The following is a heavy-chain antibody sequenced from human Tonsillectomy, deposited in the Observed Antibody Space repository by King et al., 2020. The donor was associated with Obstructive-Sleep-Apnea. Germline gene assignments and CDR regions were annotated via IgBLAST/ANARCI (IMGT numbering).Heavy chain of an antibody. CDR3: ARQFYEPPDPPDAFDF. Sequence: VQLVESGAEMKKPGESLRISCKPSGYSFTNYWITWVRQMPGKGLEWMGRIDPSDSYTNYGPSFQGQVTISTDKSNSTAYLQWNNLKASDTAVYYCARQFYEPPDPPDAFDFWGQGTMVIVSS. CDR1: GYSFTNYW. J-gene: IGHJ3*01. V-gene: IGHV5-10-1*03. D-gene: IGHD3-16*01. CDR2: IDPSDSYT.